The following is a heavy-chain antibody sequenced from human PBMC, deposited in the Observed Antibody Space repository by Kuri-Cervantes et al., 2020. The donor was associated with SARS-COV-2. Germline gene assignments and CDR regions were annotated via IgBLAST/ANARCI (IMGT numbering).Heavy chain of an antibody. J-gene: IGHJ5*02. V-gene: IGHV4-38-2*02. CDR3: ARGIVVVPAAIRGELYNWFDP. D-gene: IGHD2-2*02. CDR2: IYHSGST. Sequence: SETLSLTCTVSGYSISSGYYWGRIRPPPGKGLEWIGSIYHSGSTYYNPSLKSRVTISVDTSKNQFSLKLSSVTAADTAVYYCARGIVVVPAAIRGELYNWFDPWGQGTLVTVSS. CDR1: GYSISSGYY.